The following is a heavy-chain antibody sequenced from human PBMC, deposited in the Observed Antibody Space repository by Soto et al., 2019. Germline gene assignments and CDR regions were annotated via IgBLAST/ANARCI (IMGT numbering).Heavy chain of an antibody. CDR3: ARSPAYGDYANLDT. J-gene: IGHJ5*02. CDR2: IYTTRSP. V-gene: IGHV4-4*07. CDR1: GDSVSKYY. D-gene: IGHD4-17*01. Sequence: SETLSLTCTVSGDSVSKYYWNWIRQPAGKGLEWIGRIYTTRSPNYNPSLKSRVTMSVDTSKNQFSLKLNLSSVNAADTAVYYCARSPAYGDYANLDTWGQGTLVTVSS.